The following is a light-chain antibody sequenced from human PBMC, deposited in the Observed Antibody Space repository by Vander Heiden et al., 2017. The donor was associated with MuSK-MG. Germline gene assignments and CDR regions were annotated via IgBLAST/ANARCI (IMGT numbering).Light chain of an antibody. Sequence: QSALTQPPSASGSPGQSVTISCTGISSYVSWYQHHPGKAPKLIIYGVTHRPSRVPDRFSGSKSGNTASLTVSGLQADDEADYYCSSDAGSNNVLFGGGTKLTVL. CDR1: SSYV. CDR2: GVT. J-gene: IGLJ2*01. V-gene: IGLV2-8*01. CDR3: SSDAGSNNVL.